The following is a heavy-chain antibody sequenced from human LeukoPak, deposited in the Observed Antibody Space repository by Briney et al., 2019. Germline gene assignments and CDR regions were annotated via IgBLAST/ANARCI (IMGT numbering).Heavy chain of an antibody. CDR2: IYYSGST. V-gene: IGHV4-59*08. CDR3: ARHGRWDSGTYSFDY. J-gene: IGHJ4*02. D-gene: IGHD1-1*01. CDR1: GGFISSYF. Sequence: SETLSLTCTVSGGFISSYFWSWIRQPPGKGLEWIGYIYYSGSTSYNPSLKSRVTISVDTSKNHFSLKLTSVTAADTAVYYCARHGRWDSGTYSFDYWGQGTLITVSS.